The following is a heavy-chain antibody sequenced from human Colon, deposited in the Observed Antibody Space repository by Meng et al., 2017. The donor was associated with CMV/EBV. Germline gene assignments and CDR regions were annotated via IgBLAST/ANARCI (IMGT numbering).Heavy chain of an antibody. D-gene: IGHD3-10*01. CDR2: IKPNSGDT. CDR3: ARRPNYYGSRDYRNPEFDS. V-gene: IGHV1-2*06. CDR1: LSSYY. Sequence: LSSYYMHGVRQVPGQGLEWMGRIKPNSGDTDDPQKFQGTVTITRDMSLNTVYMELSNLRSDDTAVYYCARRPNYYGSRDYRNPEFDSWGQGTLVTVSS. J-gene: IGHJ4*02.